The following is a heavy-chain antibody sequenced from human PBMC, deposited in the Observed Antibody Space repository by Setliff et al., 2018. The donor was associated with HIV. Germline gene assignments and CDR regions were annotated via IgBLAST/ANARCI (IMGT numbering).Heavy chain of an antibody. CDR2: IYYSGST. D-gene: IGHD3-3*01. V-gene: IGHV4-39*01. CDR1: GGSISGSSYY. CDR3: ARQYDFWSGYNGFDP. Sequence: SETLSLTCTVSGGSISGSSYYWGWIRQPPGKGLEWIGSIYYSGSTYYNPSLKSRVTISVDTSKNQFSLKLSSVTAADTAVYYCARQYDFWSGYNGFDPWGQGTLVTVSS. J-gene: IGHJ5*02.